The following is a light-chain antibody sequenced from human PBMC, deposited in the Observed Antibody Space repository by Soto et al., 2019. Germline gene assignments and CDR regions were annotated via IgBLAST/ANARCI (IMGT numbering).Light chain of an antibody. V-gene: IGKV3-11*01. J-gene: IGKJ1*01. Sequence: EIVLTQSPATLSLSPGERATLSCRASQSVNKYLAWYQQKLGQAPRLVIYDASRRATGIPARFSGSGSGTDFTLTISSLEPEDFAVYYCQQRSDWPRMFGQGTKVEIK. CDR1: QSVNKY. CDR2: DAS. CDR3: QQRSDWPRM.